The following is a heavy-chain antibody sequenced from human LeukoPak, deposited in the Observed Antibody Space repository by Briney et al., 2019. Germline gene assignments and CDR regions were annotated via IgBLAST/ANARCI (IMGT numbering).Heavy chain of an antibody. Sequence: KPSETLSLTCTVSGGSISSYYWSWIRQPPGKGLEWIGYIYYSGSTNYNPSLKSRVTISVDTSKNQFSLKLSSVTAADTAVYYCARLLHYYYGSGSEAYYFDYWGQGTLVTVSS. V-gene: IGHV4-59*08. CDR3: ARLLHYYYGSGSEAYYFDY. CDR1: GGSISSYY. CDR2: IYYSGST. D-gene: IGHD3-10*01. J-gene: IGHJ4*02.